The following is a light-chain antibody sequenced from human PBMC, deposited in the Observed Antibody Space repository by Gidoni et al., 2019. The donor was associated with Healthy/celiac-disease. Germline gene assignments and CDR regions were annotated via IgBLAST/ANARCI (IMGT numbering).Light chain of an antibody. CDR2: DAS. CDR3: QQRSNWPPRT. Sequence: EIVLTQSTATLSLSPGERATLSCRASQSVSSYLAWYQQKPGQAPRLLSYDASNRATGIPARFSGSGSGTDFTLTISSLEPEDFAVYYCQQRSNWPPRTFGGGTKVEIK. V-gene: IGKV3-11*01. CDR1: QSVSSY. J-gene: IGKJ4*01.